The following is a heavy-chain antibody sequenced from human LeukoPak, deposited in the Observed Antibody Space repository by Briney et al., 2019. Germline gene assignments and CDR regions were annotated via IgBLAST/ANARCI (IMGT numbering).Heavy chain of an antibody. Sequence: SETLSLTCTVSGGSISTYYWSWIRQPAGKGLEWIGRIHGTGNTNYNPSLKNRVTMSVDTSKNQFSLNLNSVTAADTALYYCARGSLYSFAYWGQGTLVTVSS. J-gene: IGHJ4*02. CDR3: ARGSLYSFAY. D-gene: IGHD3-16*01. CDR1: GGSISTYY. V-gene: IGHV4-4*07. CDR2: IHGTGNT.